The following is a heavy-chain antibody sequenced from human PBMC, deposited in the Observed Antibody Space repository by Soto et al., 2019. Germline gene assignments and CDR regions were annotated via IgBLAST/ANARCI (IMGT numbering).Heavy chain of an antibody. CDR3: ARDTGYSGYVLDY. D-gene: IGHD5-12*01. V-gene: IGHV4-38-2*02. J-gene: IGHJ4*02. Sequence: SETLSLTCTVSGYSISSGYYWGWIRQPPGKGLEWIGSIYQSGSTYYNPSLKCRVTISVDTSKNQFSRKLSSVNAEDTAVYYCARDTGYSGYVLDYWGQGTLGTVAS. CDR2: IYQSGST. CDR1: GYSISSGYY.